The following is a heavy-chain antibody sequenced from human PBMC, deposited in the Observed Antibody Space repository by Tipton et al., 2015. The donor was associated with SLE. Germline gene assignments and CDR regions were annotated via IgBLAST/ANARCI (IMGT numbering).Heavy chain of an antibody. Sequence: TLSLTCAVSGFSISNGYYWGWIRQTPGKGLEWIASIYYSGTTYYNPSLKSRVSMSVDTSKNHFSLKLISVTAADTAVYYCAREFLNPVTTVHYYFDLWGRGTLVTVSS. D-gene: IGHD4-11*01. J-gene: IGHJ2*01. V-gene: IGHV4-38-2*02. CDR3: AREFLNPVTTVHYYFDL. CDR2: IYYSGTT. CDR1: GFSISNGYY.